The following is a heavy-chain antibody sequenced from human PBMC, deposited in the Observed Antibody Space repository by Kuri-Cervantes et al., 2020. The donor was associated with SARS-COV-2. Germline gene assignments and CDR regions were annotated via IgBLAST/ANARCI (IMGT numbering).Heavy chain of an antibody. CDR1: GYSITNGYY. D-gene: IGHD3-10*01. J-gene: IGHJ4*02. CDR2: ISSSGSTI. CDR3: ASLDHGLGSYYHTFPHDY. V-gene: IGHV3-11*04. Sequence: LSLTCSVSGYSITNGYYWGWIRQPPGKGLEWVSYISSSGSTIYYADSVKGRFTISRDNAKNSLYLQMNSLGAEDTAVYYCASLDHGLGSYYHTFPHDYWGLGTQVTVSS.